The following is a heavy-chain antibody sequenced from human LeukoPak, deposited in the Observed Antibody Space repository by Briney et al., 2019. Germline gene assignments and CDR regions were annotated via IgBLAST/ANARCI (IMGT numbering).Heavy chain of an antibody. D-gene: IGHD6-19*01. J-gene: IGHJ6*03. CDR1: GGTFSSYA. CDR3: ARATGYSSGWYWGDYYYYMDV. CDR2: TIPIFGTA. V-gene: IGHV1-69*13. Sequence: GASVKVSCKASGGTFSSYAISWVRQAPGQGLEWMGVTIPIFGTANYAQKFQGRVTITADESTSTPYMELSSLRSEDTAVYYCARATGYSSGWYWGDYYYYMDVWGKGTTVTIS.